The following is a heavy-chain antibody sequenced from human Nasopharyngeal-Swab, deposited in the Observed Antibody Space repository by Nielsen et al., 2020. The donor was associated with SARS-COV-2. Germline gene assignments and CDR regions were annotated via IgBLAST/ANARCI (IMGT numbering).Heavy chain of an antibody. Sequence: GESLKISCAASGFTFSSYWMHWVRQAPGKGLEWVSYISSSGSTRYYADSVKGRFTISRDNAKNSLYLQMNSLRAEDTAVYYCARDYCSSTSCYDYWGQGTLVTVSS. D-gene: IGHD2-2*01. CDR2: ISSSGSTR. CDR3: ARDYCSSTSCYDY. CDR1: GFTFSSYW. J-gene: IGHJ4*02. V-gene: IGHV3-48*04.